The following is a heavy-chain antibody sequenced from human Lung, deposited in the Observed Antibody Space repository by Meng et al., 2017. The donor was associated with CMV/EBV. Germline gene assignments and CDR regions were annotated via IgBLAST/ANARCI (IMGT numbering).Heavy chain of an antibody. Sequence: GESXKISCAASEFSFSNYAMSWVRQAPGRGLAWVSAITASGGSTYYADSVKGRFTVSRDNSKNTLYLQMNSLRAEDTALYYCAKAFSASWYREYYDDWGQGTXVTVSS. CDR2: ITASGGST. D-gene: IGHD6-13*01. CDR1: EFSFSNYA. CDR3: AKAFSASWYREYYDD. J-gene: IGHJ4*02. V-gene: IGHV3-23*01.